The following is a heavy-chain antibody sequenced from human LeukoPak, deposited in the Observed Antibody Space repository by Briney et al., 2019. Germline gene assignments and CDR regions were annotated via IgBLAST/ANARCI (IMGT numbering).Heavy chain of an antibody. V-gene: IGHV3-15*01. J-gene: IGHJ4*02. CDR2: IKSKIDGGTI. D-gene: IGHD2-15*01. Sequence: GGSLRLSCVGSGFTFSDAWMSWVRQAPGKGLEWVGRIKSKIDGGTIDYAASVKGRFTISRDDSRNTLYLQMSSLKIEDTAVYYCTTRRQDGWWGQGTLVTVSS. CDR1: GFTFSDAW. CDR3: TTRRQDGW.